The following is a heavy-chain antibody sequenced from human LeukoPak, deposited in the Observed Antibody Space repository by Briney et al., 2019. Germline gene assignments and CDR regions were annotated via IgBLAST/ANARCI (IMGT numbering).Heavy chain of an antibody. CDR3: ARDHYDSNGYDRGFDY. Sequence: SETLSLTCTVSGGSISSYYWTWIRQPAGKGVEWIGRIYTSGSTNYNPSLKSRVTMSVDTSKNQFSLKLSSVTAADTAVYYCARDHYDSNGYDRGFDYWGQGTLVTVSS. CDR1: GGSISSYY. J-gene: IGHJ4*02. CDR2: IYTSGST. D-gene: IGHD3-22*01. V-gene: IGHV4-4*07.